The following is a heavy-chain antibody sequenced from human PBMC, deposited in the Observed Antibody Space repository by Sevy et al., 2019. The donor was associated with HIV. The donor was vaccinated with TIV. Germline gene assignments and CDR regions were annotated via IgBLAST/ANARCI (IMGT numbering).Heavy chain of an antibody. J-gene: IGHJ4*02. D-gene: IGHD1-1*01. CDR3: TLWKGAQSIFDY. Sequence: GGSLRLSCTASGFTFGDYAMNWVRQAPGKGLEWVAFLKSKAYGGTLDYAASVKDRFTISRDDSKNIAHLQMNDLKTEDTAIYYCTLWKGAQSIFDYWGQGALVTVSS. CDR1: GFTFGDYA. V-gene: IGHV3-49*04. CDR2: LKSKAYGGTL.